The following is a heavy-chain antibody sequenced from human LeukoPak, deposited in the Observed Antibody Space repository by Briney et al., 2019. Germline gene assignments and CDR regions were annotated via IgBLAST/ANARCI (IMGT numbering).Heavy chain of an antibody. V-gene: IGHV5-51*01. J-gene: IGHJ4*02. CDR1: GYRFTNHW. Sequence: GESLKISCKGSGYRFTNHWIGWMRQMPGKGLEWMAIIYAGDSDTRYSPSFQGQVTISVDKSISTAYLQLSSLKASDTAIYFCGRHSYGLDYWGQGTLVTVSS. D-gene: IGHD2-8*01. CDR3: GRHSYGLDY. CDR2: IYAGDSDT.